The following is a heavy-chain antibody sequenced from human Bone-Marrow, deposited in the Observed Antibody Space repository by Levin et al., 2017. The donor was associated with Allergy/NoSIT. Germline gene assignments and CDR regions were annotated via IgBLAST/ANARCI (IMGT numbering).Heavy chain of an antibody. J-gene: IGHJ1*01. CDR2: ISGTGERT. D-gene: IGHD6-6*01. CDR3: ANNWWSSSSEYFQH. V-gene: IGHV3-23*01. CDR1: GLTFSTYA. Sequence: PGGSLRLSCTTSGLTFSTYAMSWVRQAPGKGLEWVSTISGTGERTYYADSVKGRFTISRDNSKNTLFLEMNSLGADDTAVYYCANNWWSSSSEYFQHWGQGTLVTVYS.